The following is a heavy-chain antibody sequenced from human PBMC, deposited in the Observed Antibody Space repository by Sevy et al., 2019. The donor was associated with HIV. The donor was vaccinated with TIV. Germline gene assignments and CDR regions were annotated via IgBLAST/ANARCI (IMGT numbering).Heavy chain of an antibody. D-gene: IGHD2-21*01. CDR2: LKYKASGGTV. Sequence: GGSLRLSCTASGFTFGDYTMNWVRQAPGKGLEWVAFLKYKASGGTVDHAASVEGRFTISMDDSKSIVYLEMNELKTEDTAVYYCTRWKGLQSIFDFWGQGVLVTVSS. V-gene: IGHV3-49*04. CDR1: GFTFGDYT. CDR3: TRWKGLQSIFDF. J-gene: IGHJ4*02.